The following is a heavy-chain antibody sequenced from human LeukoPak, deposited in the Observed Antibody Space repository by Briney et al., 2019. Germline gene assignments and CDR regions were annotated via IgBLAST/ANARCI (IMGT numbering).Heavy chain of an antibody. CDR1: GYTFTGYY. CDR2: INPNSGGT. V-gene: IGHV1-2*02. CDR3: ARAYYDILTGYYY. D-gene: IGHD3-9*01. J-gene: IGHJ4*02. Sequence: ASVKVSCKASGYTFTGYYMHWVRQAPGQGLKWMGWINPNSGGTNYAQKFQGRVTMTRDTSISTAYMELSRLRSDDTAVYYCARAYYDILTGYYYWGQGTLVTVSS.